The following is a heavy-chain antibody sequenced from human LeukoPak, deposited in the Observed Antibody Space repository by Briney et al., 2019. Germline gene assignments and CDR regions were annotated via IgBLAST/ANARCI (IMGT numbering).Heavy chain of an antibody. Sequence: GESLKISCKGSGYSFTSYWISWVRQMPGKGLEWMGRIDPSDSYTNYSPSFQGHVTISADKSISTAYLQWSSLKASDTAMYYCARRAYYYDSSGHDAFDIWGQGTMVTVSS. D-gene: IGHD3-22*01. V-gene: IGHV5-10-1*01. CDR1: GYSFTSYW. CDR3: ARRAYYYDSSGHDAFDI. CDR2: IDPSDSYT. J-gene: IGHJ3*02.